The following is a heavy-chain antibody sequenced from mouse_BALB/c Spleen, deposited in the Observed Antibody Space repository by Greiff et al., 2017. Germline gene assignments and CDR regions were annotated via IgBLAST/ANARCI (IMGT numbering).Heavy chain of an antibody. J-gene: IGHJ4*01. CDR1: GYTFTEYI. D-gene: IGHD1-1*01. Sequence: QVQLKESGAELVKPGASVKLSCKASGYTFTEYIIHWVKQRSGQGLEWIGWFYPGSGSIKYNEKFKDKATLTADKSSSTVYMELSRLTSEDSAVYFCARHAYYYGSTYYAMDYWGQGTSVTVSS. CDR2: FYPGSGSI. CDR3: ARHAYYYGSTYYAMDY. V-gene: IGHV1-62-2*01.